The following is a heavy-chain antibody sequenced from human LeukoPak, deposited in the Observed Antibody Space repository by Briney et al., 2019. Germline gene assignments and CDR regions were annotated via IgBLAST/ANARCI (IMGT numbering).Heavy chain of an antibody. CDR2: TYYSGST. CDR1: GGSISSSNYH. V-gene: IGHV4-39*01. CDR3: ARRRVYFDY. J-gene: IGHJ4*02. Sequence: PSETLSLTCTVSGGSISSSNYHWSWIRQPPGKGLEWIGSTYYSGSTYYNPSLKSRVTIYVDTSKNQFSLKVTSVTAADTAVYYCARRRVYFDYWGQGTLVTVSS.